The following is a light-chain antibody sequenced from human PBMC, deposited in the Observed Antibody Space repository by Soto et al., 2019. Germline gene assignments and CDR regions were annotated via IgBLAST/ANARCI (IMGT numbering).Light chain of an antibody. CDR1: QSLLHSNGFNY. J-gene: IGKJ1*01. Sequence: DIVMTQSPLSLPVTPGEPASISCRSSQSLLHSNGFNYLDWYQQKPGQSPQLLIYLGSTRASGVPDRFSGSGSGTDFTLKISRVEAEDVGVYYCMQALQTGWTFGQGTKVEIK. CDR2: LGS. V-gene: IGKV2-28*01. CDR3: MQALQTGWT.